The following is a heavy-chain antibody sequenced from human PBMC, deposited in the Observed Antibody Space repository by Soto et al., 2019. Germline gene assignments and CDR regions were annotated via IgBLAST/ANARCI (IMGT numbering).Heavy chain of an antibody. V-gene: IGHV4-30-2*01. CDR1: CDSISNGGFS. CDR3: ARGGGLLWGGNNSGAFDI. D-gene: IGHD3-3*01. J-gene: IGHJ3*02. Sequence: TLSLTCVVSCDSISNGGFSWGWILQPPEKGLEWIGDIYHSGSTYYNPSLKSRVTISVDVTKNDFSLNLRSVTAADTAVYYCARGGGLLWGGNNSGAFDIWGQGTMVIVSS. CDR2: IYHSGST.